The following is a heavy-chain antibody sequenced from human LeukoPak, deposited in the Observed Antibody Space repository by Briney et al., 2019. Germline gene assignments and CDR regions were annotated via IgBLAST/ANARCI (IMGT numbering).Heavy chain of an antibody. CDR1: GYTFTDYY. CDR2: INPNNGDS. J-gene: IGHJ5*02. CDR3: ARDGSGSYRFDP. Sequence: ASVKVSCKASGYTFTDYYMHWVRQAPGQGLEWMGWINPNNGDSKYAQKFQGRVTMTRDTSISTAYMELSRLRSDDTAVYYCARDGSGSYRFDPWGQGTLVTVSS. V-gene: IGHV1-2*02. D-gene: IGHD3-10*01.